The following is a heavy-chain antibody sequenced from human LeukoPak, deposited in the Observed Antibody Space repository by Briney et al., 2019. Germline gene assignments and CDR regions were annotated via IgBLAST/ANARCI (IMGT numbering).Heavy chain of an antibody. D-gene: IGHD3-22*01. CDR3: AKVSPENYYDSSGYYLGAFDI. CDR1: GFTFDDYA. CDR2: ISWNSGSI. V-gene: IGHV3-9*01. Sequence: GRSLRLSCAASGFTFDDYAMPWVRQAPGKGLEWVSGISWNSGSIGYADSVKGRFTISRDNAKNSLYLQMNSLRAEDTALYYCAKVSPENYYDSSGYYLGAFDIWGQGTMVTVSS. J-gene: IGHJ3*02.